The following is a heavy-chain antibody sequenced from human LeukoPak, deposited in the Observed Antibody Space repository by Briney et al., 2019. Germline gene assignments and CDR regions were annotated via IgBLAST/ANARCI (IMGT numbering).Heavy chain of an antibody. CDR1: GFTFSSYA. J-gene: IGHJ4*02. Sequence: GGSLRLSCAASGFTFSSYAMSWVRQAPGKGLEWVSAISGSGGSTYYADSVKGRFTISRDNSKNTLYLQMNSLRAEDTAVYYWAKVLWFGEYYFDYWGQGTLVTVSS. CDR3: AKVLWFGEYYFDY. D-gene: IGHD3-10*01. V-gene: IGHV3-23*01. CDR2: ISGSGGST.